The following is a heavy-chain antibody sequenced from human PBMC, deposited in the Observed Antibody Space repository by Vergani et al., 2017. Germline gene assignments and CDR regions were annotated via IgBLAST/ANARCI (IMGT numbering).Heavy chain of an antibody. CDR2: INPNSGGT. CDR3: ARGRGAHYYYYGMDV. Sequence: QVQLVQSGAEVKKPGASVKVSCKASGYTFTGYYMHWVRQAPGQGLEWMGWINPNSGGTNYAQKFQGRVTMTRDTSISTAYMELSSLRSEDTAVYYCARGRGAHYYYYGMDVWGQGTTVTVSS. CDR1: GYTFTGYY. D-gene: IGHD1-26*01. V-gene: IGHV1-2*02. J-gene: IGHJ6*02.